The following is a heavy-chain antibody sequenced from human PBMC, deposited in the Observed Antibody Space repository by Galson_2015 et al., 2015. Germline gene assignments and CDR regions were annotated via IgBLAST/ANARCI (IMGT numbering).Heavy chain of an antibody. V-gene: IGHV1-18*01. D-gene: IGHD4/OR15-4a*01. CDR3: ARDLDDGAGTGVFDI. CDR1: GYPFRSHG. J-gene: IGHJ3*02. Sequence: SVQVSCKASGYPFRSHGIRWVRQAPGQGFEWMGRISGHNANTRYAQNLQGRVTMTTDTSTGTAYMELRSLRSDDTDVYYCARDLDDGAGTGVFDIWGQWTMVSVSS. CDR2: ISGHNANT.